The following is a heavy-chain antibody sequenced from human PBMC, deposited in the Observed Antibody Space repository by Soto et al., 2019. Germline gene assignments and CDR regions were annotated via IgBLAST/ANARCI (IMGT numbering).Heavy chain of an antibody. Sequence: GESLKISCKGSGYSFTSYWIGWVRQMPGKGLEWMGIIYPGDSDTRYSPSFQGQVTISADNSISTPYLQWSSLKALDPALYDCALHMVHSGYDACDIWGQGTMVTVSS. J-gene: IGHJ3*02. V-gene: IGHV5-51*01. CDR3: ALHMVHSGYDACDI. CDR2: IYPGDSDT. CDR1: GYSFTSYW. D-gene: IGHD5-12*01.